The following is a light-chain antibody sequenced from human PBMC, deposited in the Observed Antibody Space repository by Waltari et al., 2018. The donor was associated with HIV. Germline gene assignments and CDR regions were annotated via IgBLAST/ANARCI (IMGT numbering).Light chain of an antibody. CDR2: LAS. J-gene: IGKJ4*01. CDR3: QQHYTTPLT. Sequence: DIVMTQSPDSLAVSLGERATLNCTSSQSVLYSSNNKNYLAWYQQKPGQPPKLLIYLASARESGVPDRFSASGSGTDFTLTISSLQAEDVAVYYCQQHYTTPLTFGGGTKVEI. V-gene: IGKV4-1*01. CDR1: QSVLYSSNNKNY.